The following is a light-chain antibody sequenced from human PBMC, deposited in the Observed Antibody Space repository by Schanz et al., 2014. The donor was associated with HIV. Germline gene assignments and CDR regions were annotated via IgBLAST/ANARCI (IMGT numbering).Light chain of an antibody. CDR1: NSNIGRYS. Sequence: QSVLTQPPSASETPGQRVIISCSGSNSNIGRYSVNWYQQVPGTAPKLLIYDYIQRPSGVPDRFSGSSSGTSASLAISGLQSEDEADYYCASWDDRWEGPVFGGGTKLTVL. V-gene: IGLV1-44*01. CDR3: ASWDDRWEGPV. J-gene: IGLJ3*02. CDR2: DYI.